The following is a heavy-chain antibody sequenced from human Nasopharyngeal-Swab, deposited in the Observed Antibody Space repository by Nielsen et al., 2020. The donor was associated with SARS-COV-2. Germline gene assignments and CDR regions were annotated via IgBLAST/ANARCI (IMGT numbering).Heavy chain of an antibody. V-gene: IGHV3-33*01. J-gene: IGHJ6*03. CDR3: ARDGSTIRRGPDYYYYYMDL. Sequence: VRQAPGKGLKWVAVIWHDGSTKYYADSVKARFTVSRDNSKNRLYLQMNSLRAEDTAVYFCARDGSTIRRGPDYYYYYMDLWGKGTTVTVSS. CDR2: IWHDGSTK. D-gene: IGHD2/OR15-2a*01.